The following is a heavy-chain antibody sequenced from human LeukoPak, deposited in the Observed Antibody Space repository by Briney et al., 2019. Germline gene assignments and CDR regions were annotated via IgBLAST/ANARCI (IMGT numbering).Heavy chain of an antibody. Sequence: PSETLSLTCTVSGGSISSYYWSWIRQPPGKGLEWIGYIYYSGSTNYNPSLKSRVTISVDTSKNQFSLKLSSVPASDTAVSYCASRTMIVGSFDYWGQGTLVTVSS. CDR1: GGSISSYY. J-gene: IGHJ4*02. CDR2: IYYSGST. D-gene: IGHD3-22*01. CDR3: ASRTMIVGSFDY. V-gene: IGHV4-59*01.